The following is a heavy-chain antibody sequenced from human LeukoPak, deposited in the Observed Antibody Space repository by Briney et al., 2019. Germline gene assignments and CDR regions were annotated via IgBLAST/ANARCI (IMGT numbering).Heavy chain of an antibody. V-gene: IGHV1-46*01. Sequence: GASVKVSCKASGYTFTSYGISWVRQAPGQGLEWMGIINPSGGSTSYAQKFQGRVTMTRDMSTSTVYMELSSLRSEDTAVYYCARTRGDYGDPGHWYFDLWGRGTLVTVSS. CDR3: ARTRGDYGDPGHWYFDL. D-gene: IGHD4-17*01. CDR2: INPSGGST. CDR1: GYTFTSYG. J-gene: IGHJ2*01.